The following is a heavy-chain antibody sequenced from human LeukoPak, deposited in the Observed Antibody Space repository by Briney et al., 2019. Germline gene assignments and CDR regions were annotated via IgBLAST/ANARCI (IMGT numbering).Heavy chain of an antibody. CDR2: IYYSGST. CDR1: GGSISSYY. Sequence: KPSETLSLTCTVSGGSISSYYWSWIRQPPGKGLEWIGYIYYSGSTNYNPSLKSRVTISVDTSKNQFSLKLSSVTAADTAVYYCARESVAAAGKEMDYYFDYWGQGTLVTVSS. V-gene: IGHV4-59*01. J-gene: IGHJ4*02. D-gene: IGHD6-13*01. CDR3: ARESVAAAGKEMDYYFDY.